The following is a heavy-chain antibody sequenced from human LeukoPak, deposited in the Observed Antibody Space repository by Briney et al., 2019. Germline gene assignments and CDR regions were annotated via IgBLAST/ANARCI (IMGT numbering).Heavy chain of an antibody. CDR3: ARELYDYVWGSYRPPFGD. J-gene: IGHJ4*02. D-gene: IGHD3-16*02. CDR1: GFTFSSYS. CDR2: ISSSSSYI. V-gene: IGHV3-21*01. Sequence: GRSLRLSCAASGFTFSSYSMNWVRQAPGKGLEWVSSISSSSSYIYYADSVKGRFTISRDNAKNSLYLQMNSLRAEDTAVYYCARELYDYVWGSYRPPFGDWGQGTLVTVSS.